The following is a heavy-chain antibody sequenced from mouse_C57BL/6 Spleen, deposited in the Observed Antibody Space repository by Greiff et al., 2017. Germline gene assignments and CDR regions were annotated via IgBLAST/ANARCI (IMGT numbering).Heavy chain of an antibody. CDR1: GYTFTSYW. D-gene: IGHD3-3*01. Sequence: QVQLQQPGAELVKPGASVKMSCKASGYTFTSYWITWVKRRPGQGLEWIGDIYPGSGSTNYNEKFKSKATLTVYTSSSTAYMQLSSLTSEDSAVYYCARSGLIDYWGQGTTLTVSS. J-gene: IGHJ2*01. CDR3: ARSGLIDY. CDR2: IYPGSGST. V-gene: IGHV1-55*01.